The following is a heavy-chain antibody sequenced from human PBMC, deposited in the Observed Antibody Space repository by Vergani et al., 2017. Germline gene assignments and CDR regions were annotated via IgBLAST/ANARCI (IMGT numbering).Heavy chain of an antibody. CDR3: AREGAARPNYYYYGMDV. V-gene: IGHV1-69*01. Sequence: QVQLVQSGAEVKKPGSSVKVSCKASGGTFSSYAISWVRQAPGQGLEWMGGIIPIFGTANYAQKFQGRVTITADESTSTAYMERSSLRSEDTAVYYCAREGAARPNYYYYGMDVWGQGTTVTVSS. CDR2: IIPIFGTA. D-gene: IGHD6-6*01. J-gene: IGHJ6*02. CDR1: GGTFSSYA.